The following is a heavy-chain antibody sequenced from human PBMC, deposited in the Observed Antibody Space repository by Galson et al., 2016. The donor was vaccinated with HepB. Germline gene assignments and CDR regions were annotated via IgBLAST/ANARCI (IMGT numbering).Heavy chain of an antibody. V-gene: IGHV3-13*01. Sequence: SLRLSCAASGLTFSSYDMLWVRQAAGRGLEWVSLIGIAGDTYYPGSVKGRFTISRENAKNSLYLQMDSLRAGDTAIYYCATFSHYGSGLDKWGQGTLVTVSS. D-gene: IGHD3-10*01. CDR2: IGIAGDT. J-gene: IGHJ4*02. CDR1: GLTFSSYD. CDR3: ATFSHYGSGLDK.